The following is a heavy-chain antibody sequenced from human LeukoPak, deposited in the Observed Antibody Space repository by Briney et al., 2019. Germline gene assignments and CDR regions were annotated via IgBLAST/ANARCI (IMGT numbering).Heavy chain of an antibody. Sequence: ASVKVSCKASGYTFTSYDINWVRQATGQGLEWMGWMNPNSGNTGYAQKFQGRVTMTRNTSISTAYMELSSLRSEDTAVHYCARTEAVSDAFDIWGQGTMVTVSS. J-gene: IGHJ3*02. CDR3: ARTEAVSDAFDI. CDR2: MNPNSGNT. CDR1: GYTFTSYD. V-gene: IGHV1-8*01. D-gene: IGHD6-19*01.